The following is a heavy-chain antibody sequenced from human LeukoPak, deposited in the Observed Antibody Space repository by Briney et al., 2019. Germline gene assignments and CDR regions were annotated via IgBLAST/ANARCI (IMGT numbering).Heavy chain of an antibody. CDR2: ISSSSSYR. CDR1: GFTLSSYS. CDR3: VRDSATVSV. V-gene: IGHV3-21*01. D-gene: IGHD5-18*01. Sequence: GGSLRLSCAASGFTLSSYSMNWVRQAPGKGLEWVSSISSSSSYRYYADSVKGRLTTSRDNAKNTVYLQMSSLRTDDTGLYYCVRDSATVSVWGQGALVTVSS. J-gene: IGHJ4*02.